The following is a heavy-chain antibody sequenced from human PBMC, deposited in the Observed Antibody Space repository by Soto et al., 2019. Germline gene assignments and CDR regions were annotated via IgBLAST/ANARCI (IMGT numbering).Heavy chain of an antibody. CDR3: ARGGSRPLHEYYYYYYMDV. CDR2: IIPILGIA. CDR1: GGTFSSYT. J-gene: IGHJ6*03. D-gene: IGHD2-15*01. Sequence: QVQLVHSGAEVKKPGSSVKVSCKASGGTFSSYTISWVRQAPGQGLEWMGRIIPILGIANYAQKFQGRVTITADKSTSTAYMELSSLRSEDTAVYYCARGGSRPLHEYYYYYYMDVWGKGTTVTVSS. V-gene: IGHV1-69*02.